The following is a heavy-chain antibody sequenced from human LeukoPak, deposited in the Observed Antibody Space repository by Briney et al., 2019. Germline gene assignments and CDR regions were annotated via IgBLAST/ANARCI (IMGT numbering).Heavy chain of an antibody. V-gene: IGHV4-59*01. CDR1: GYSISSYY. D-gene: IGHD3-10*01. J-gene: IGHJ6*03. Sequence: SETRSLTCTGSGYSISSYYWSWIRQPPGKGLEWIGYIYYSGSTIYTPSLKSRATISVDPSKNQFSLKLSSVTAADTAVYYCASGAYTYYYMDVWGKGTTVTISS. CDR2: IYYSGST. CDR3: ASGAYTYYYMDV.